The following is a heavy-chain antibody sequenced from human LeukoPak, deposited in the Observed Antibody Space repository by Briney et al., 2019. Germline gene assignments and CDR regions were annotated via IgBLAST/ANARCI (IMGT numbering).Heavy chain of an antibody. J-gene: IGHJ4*02. V-gene: IGHV1-69*05. CDR1: GGTFSSYA. D-gene: IGHD2-15*01. Sequence: SVKVSCKASGGTFSSYAISWVRQAPGQGLEWMGGIIPIFGTANYAQKFQGRVTITTDESTSTAYMELSSLRSEDTAVYYCARAGPLPTRKYCSGGSCYPNYFDYWGQGTLVTVSS. CDR3: ARAGPLPTRKYCSGGSCYPNYFDY. CDR2: IIPIFGTA.